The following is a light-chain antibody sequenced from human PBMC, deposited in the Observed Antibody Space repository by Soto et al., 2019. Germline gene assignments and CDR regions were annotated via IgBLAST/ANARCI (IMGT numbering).Light chain of an antibody. CDR3: AAWDDSLSVVV. CDR2: RNN. Sequence: QAVVTQPPSASGTPGQRVTISCSGSSSNIGRNYVYWYQQLPGTAPKLLIYRNNQRPSGVPDRFSGSKSGTSASLAISGLRSEDEADYYCAAWDDSLSVVVFGGGTKLTVL. CDR1: SSNIGRNY. J-gene: IGLJ2*01. V-gene: IGLV1-47*01.